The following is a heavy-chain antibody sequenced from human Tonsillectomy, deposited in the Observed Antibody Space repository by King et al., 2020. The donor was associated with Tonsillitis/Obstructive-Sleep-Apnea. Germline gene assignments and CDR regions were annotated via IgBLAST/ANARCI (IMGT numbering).Heavy chain of an antibody. J-gene: IGHJ3*02. D-gene: IGHD3-16*02. Sequence: VQLVESGGGLVQPGGSLRLSCAASGFTFSSYWMHWVRQAPGKGLVWVSRINSDGSSTSYADSVKGRFTISRDNAKNTLYLQMNSLRAEDTAGYYCAFDMITFGGVIAPDAFDIWGQGTMVTVSS. CDR1: GFTFSSYW. V-gene: IGHV3-74*01. CDR2: INSDGSST. CDR3: AFDMITFGGVIAPDAFDI.